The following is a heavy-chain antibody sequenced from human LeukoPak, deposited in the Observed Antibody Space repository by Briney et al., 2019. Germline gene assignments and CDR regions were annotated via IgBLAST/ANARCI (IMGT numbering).Heavy chain of an antibody. Sequence: GGSLRLSCAASGFTFDDYAMHWVRQAPGKGLEWVSLISGDGGPTYYADSVKGRFTISRDNSKNSLYLQMNSLRAEDTATYYCARAGYAFDIWGQGTMVTVSS. CDR2: ISGDGGPT. V-gene: IGHV3-43*02. CDR3: ARAGYAFDI. CDR1: GFTFDDYA. J-gene: IGHJ3*02.